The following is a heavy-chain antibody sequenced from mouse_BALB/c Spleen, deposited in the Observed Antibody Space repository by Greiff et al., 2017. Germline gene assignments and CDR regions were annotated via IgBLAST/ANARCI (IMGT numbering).Heavy chain of an antibody. D-gene: IGHD1-1*01. V-gene: IGHV2-9*02. J-gene: IGHJ2*01. Sequence: VKLMESGPGLVAPSQSLSITCTVSGFSLTSYGVHWVRQPPGKGLEWLGVIWAGGSTNYNSALMSRLSISKDNSKSQVFLKMSSLQTDDTAMYYCARDQGIGSSYFDYWGQGTTLTVSS. CDR1: GFSLTSYG. CDR2: IWAGGST. CDR3: ARDQGIGSSYFDY.